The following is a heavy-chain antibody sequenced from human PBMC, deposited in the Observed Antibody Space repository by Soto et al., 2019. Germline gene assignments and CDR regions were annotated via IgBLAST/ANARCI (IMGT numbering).Heavy chain of an antibody. V-gene: IGHV4-39*01. D-gene: IGHD6-13*01. Sequence: KASETLSLTCTVSGGSISSSSYYWGWIRQPPGKGLEWIGSIYYSGSTYYNPSLKSRVTISVDTSKNQFSLKLSSVTAADTAVYYCARRVPYSSSWYFDYWGQGTLVTVSS. CDR3: ARRVPYSSSWYFDY. J-gene: IGHJ4*02. CDR1: GGSISSSSYY. CDR2: IYYSGST.